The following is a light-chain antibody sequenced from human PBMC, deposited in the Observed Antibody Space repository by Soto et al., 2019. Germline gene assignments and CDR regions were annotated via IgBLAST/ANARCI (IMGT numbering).Light chain of an antibody. CDR1: SSDVGGYNY. CDR3: CSYAGSGMV. CDR2: DVS. V-gene: IGLV2-11*01. Sequence: QSALTQPRSVSGSPGQSVTISCTGTSSDVGGYNYVSWYQQHPGKAPKLMIYDVSKRPSGVPDRFSGSKSGNTASLTISGLQAEDEADYYCCSYAGSGMVFGGGTQLTVL. J-gene: IGLJ2*01.